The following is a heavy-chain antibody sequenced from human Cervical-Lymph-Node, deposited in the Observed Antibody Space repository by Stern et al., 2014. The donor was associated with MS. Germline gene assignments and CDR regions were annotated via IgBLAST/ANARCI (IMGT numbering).Heavy chain of an antibody. CDR1: GFSFSDYY. CDR3: ARAKPTYGGYAFDI. D-gene: IGHD4-23*01. J-gene: IGHJ3*02. V-gene: IGHV3-11*01. Sequence: QVQLVQSGGGLVKPGGSLSLSCAASGFSFSDYYMSWVRQAPGQGLEWASAIHDGGITKYYADSVKGRFTISRDNAKNSLYRQIHSLTAEDTAVYYCARAKPTYGGYAFDIWGQGTMVTVSS. CDR2: IHDGGITK.